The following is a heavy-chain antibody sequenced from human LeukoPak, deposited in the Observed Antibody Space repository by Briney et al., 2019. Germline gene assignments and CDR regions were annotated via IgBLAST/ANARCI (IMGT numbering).Heavy chain of an antibody. J-gene: IGHJ6*02. CDR2: ISYEGISK. Sequence: GGSLRLSCAASGFTLSSYPMHWVRQTPGKGLEWVAFISYEGISKYYADSVKGRFTISRDNSKNTLYLQMNSLRAEDTAVYYCARRPFKYYYYGMDVWGQGTTVTVSS. V-gene: IGHV3-30-3*02. CDR3: ARRPFKYYYYGMDV. CDR1: GFTLSSYP.